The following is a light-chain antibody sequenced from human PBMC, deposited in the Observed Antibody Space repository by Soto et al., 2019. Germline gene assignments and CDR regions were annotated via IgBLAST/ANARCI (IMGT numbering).Light chain of an antibody. CDR2: DAS. CDR1: QSVSNW. J-gene: IGKJ1*01. V-gene: IGKV1-5*01. CDR3: QQYTSYWT. Sequence: DIQITQSPSTLSVSVGARVTMTCRASQSVSNWLAWYQQKPGKAPKLLIYDASTLEDGVPSRFSGSGSGTEFTLSISSLQPDDYATYYCQQYTSYWTFGQGTKVEIK.